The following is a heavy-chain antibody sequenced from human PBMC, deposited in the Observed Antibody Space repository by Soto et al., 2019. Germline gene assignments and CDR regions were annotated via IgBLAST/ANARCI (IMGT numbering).Heavy chain of an antibody. D-gene: IGHD2-2*01. CDR2: IDPSDSYT. J-gene: IGHJ6*02. V-gene: IGHV5-10-1*01. CDR3: ARHQYCSSTSCYGSYGMDV. CDR1: GHSFTSYW. Sequence: GESLKISCKGSGHSFTSYWISWVRQMPGKGLEWMGRIDPSDSYTNYSPSFQGHVTISADKSISTAYLQWSSLKASDTAMYYCARHQYCSSTSCYGSYGMDVWGQGTTVTVSS.